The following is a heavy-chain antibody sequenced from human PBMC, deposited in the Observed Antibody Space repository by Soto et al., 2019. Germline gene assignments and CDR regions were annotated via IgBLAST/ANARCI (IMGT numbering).Heavy chain of an antibody. CDR1: GFTFSSYA. CDR3: AKDTGKLLWFGESTYYFDY. CDR2: ISGSGGST. V-gene: IGHV3-23*01. Sequence: GGSLRLSCAASGFTFSSYAMSWVRQAPGKGLEWVSAISGSGGSTYYADSVKGRFTISRDNSKNTLYLQMNSLRAEDTAVYYCAKDTGKLLWFGESTYYFDYWGQGTLVTVSS. D-gene: IGHD3-10*01. J-gene: IGHJ4*02.